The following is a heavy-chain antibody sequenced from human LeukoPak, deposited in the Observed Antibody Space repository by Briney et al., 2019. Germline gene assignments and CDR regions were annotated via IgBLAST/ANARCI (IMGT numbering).Heavy chain of an antibody. J-gene: IGHJ3*02. D-gene: IGHD2-2*01. Sequence: PSETLSLTCAVSGYSISSGYHWGWIRQPPGKGLEWIGSIYHSGSTYYNPSLKSRVTISVDTSKNQFSLKLSSVTAADTAVYYCAREYCSSTSCYQPDAFDIWGQGTMVTVSS. V-gene: IGHV4-38-2*01. CDR1: GYSISSGYH. CDR2: IYHSGST. CDR3: AREYCSSTSCYQPDAFDI.